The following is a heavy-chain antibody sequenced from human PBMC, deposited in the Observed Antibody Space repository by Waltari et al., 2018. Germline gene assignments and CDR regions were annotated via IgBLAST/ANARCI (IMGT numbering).Heavy chain of an antibody. CDR1: GFTFSSYG. V-gene: IGHV3-30*02. J-gene: IGHJ6*02. CDR2: IRYDGSKK. D-gene: IGHD6-13*01. CDR3: ANTGYSSSWWRDDYYGMDV. Sequence: QVHLVESGGGVVQPGGSLRLSCAASGFTFSSYGMHWVRQAQGKGLEWVAFIRYDGSKKYYADSVKGRFTITRDNSKNTLYLQMNSLRAEDTAVYYCANTGYSSSWWRDDYYGMDVWGQGTTVTVS.